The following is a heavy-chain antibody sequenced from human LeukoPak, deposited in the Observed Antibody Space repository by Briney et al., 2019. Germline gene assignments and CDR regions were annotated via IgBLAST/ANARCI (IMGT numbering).Heavy chain of an antibody. J-gene: IGHJ4*02. CDR3: ARGRGGMTTVTPLDY. Sequence: ASVKVSCKASGYTFSGYYMHWVRQAPGQGLEWMGWINPKSGGTNEAQKFHDRVTMTRDTSIRTAYMEVSRLRSEDTAVYYCARGRGGMTTVTPLDYWGQGTLVTVSS. V-gene: IGHV1-2*02. CDR2: INPKSGGT. CDR1: GYTFSGYY. D-gene: IGHD4-17*01.